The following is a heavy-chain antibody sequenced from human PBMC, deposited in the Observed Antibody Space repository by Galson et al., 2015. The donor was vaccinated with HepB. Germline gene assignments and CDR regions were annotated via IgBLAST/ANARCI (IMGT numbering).Heavy chain of an antibody. D-gene: IGHD3-10*01. CDR3: AREGVWVGSVTNSFDI. V-gene: IGHV3-53*01. CDR2: IYSAGST. CDR1: GFTVSSNY. Sequence: SLRLSCAASGFTVSSNYMSWVRQAPGKGLECVSVIYSAGSTDYADSVKGRFTISRDNSKNTLFLQMNSLRAGDTAVYFCAREGVWVGSVTNSFDIWGQGTTVTVSS. J-gene: IGHJ3*02.